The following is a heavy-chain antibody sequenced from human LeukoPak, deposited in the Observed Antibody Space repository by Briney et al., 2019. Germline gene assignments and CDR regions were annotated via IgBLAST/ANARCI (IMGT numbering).Heavy chain of an antibody. J-gene: IGHJ5*02. CDR1: GFTFSGSA. CDR2: IDKEKNSYAT. Sequence: GESLQISCAASGFTFSGSAIHWVRQSFGKGLEWIGHIDKEKNSYATASAYAVSVEGRFTVSRDDSKNMAFLQMSGLKTEDTALYFCTRDSGTYNWLDPWGQGTLVTVSS. CDR3: TRDSGTYNWLDP. V-gene: IGHV3-73*01. D-gene: IGHD1-26*01.